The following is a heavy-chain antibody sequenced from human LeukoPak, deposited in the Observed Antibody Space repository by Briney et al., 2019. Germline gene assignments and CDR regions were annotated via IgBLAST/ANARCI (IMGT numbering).Heavy chain of an antibody. D-gene: IGHD6-13*01. CDR2: FDPEDGET. CDR1: GYTLTELS. Sequence: GASVKVSCKVSGYTLTELSMHWVRQAPGKGLEWMGGFDPEDGETIYAQKFQGRVTMTTDTSTSTAYMELRSLRSDDTAVYYCARGIVIPGIAAAGTPNWFDPWGQGTLVTVSS. J-gene: IGHJ5*02. CDR3: ARGIVIPGIAAAGTPNWFDP. V-gene: IGHV1-24*01.